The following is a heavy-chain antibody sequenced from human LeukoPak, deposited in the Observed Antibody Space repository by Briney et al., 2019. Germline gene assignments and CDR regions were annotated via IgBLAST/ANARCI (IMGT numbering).Heavy chain of an antibody. J-gene: IGHJ4*02. CDR3: AKASIAVAGTAYYFDY. CDR2: ISWNSGSI. Sequence: GGSLRLSCAASGFTFDDYAMHWVRQAPGKGLEWVSGISWNSGSIGYADSVKGRFTISRDNAKNSLYLRMNSLRAEDMALYYCAKASIAVAGTAYYFDYWGQGTLVTVSS. CDR1: GFTFDDYA. D-gene: IGHD6-19*01. V-gene: IGHV3-9*03.